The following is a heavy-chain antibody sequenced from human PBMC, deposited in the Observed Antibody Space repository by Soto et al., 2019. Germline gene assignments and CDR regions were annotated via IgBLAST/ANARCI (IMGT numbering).Heavy chain of an antibody. Sequence: ASVKVSCKASGYTFTSYAMHWVRQAPGQRLEWMGWINAGNGNTKYSQKFQGRVTITRDTSASTAYMELSSLRSEDTAVYYCARPLPYSSSWYAFDYWGQGTLVTVSS. CDR2: INAGNGNT. V-gene: IGHV1-3*01. CDR1: GYTFTSYA. J-gene: IGHJ4*02. D-gene: IGHD6-13*01. CDR3: ARPLPYSSSWYAFDY.